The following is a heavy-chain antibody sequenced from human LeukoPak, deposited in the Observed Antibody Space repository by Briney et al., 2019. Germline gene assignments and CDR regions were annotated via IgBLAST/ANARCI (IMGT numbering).Heavy chain of an antibody. V-gene: IGHV4-59*01. CDR3: ASTVEGFDY. CDR2: IYYTGST. D-gene: IGHD4-23*01. CDR1: GGSISSYY. Sequence: SETLSLTCTVSGGSISSYYWSWIRQPPGKGLEWIGYIYYTGSTNYNPSLKSRVTISVDTSKNHFSLKLSSVTAADTAVYYCASTVEGFDYWGQGTLVTVSS. J-gene: IGHJ4*02.